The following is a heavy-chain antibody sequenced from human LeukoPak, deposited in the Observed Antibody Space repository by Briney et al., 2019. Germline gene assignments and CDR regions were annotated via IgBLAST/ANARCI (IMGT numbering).Heavy chain of an antibody. D-gene: IGHD1-7*01. J-gene: IGHJ5*02. CDR3: ARAVHWTYDP. CDR2: IDPNSGAT. V-gene: IGHV1-2*02. Sequence: ASVKVSCKASGYTFTDRYRHGVRQAPGQGLEWMGWIDPNSGATTYAQKFQGRVSMTRDTSISTAYMELISLTSDDTAVYYCARAVHWTYDPWGQGTLVTVSS. CDR1: GYTFTDRY.